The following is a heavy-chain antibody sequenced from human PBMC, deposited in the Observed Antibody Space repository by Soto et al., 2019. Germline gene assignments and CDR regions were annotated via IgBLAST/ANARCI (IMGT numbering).Heavy chain of an antibody. CDR3: ARDYYSNGYYTVDY. D-gene: IGHD3-22*01. Sequence: SETLSLTCTVSGGSISSYYWNWIRQPPGKGLEWIGYIYNSGNTNYNPSLRSRITISPDTSKNQFSLQLNSVTPEDTAVYYCARDYYSNGYYTVDYWGQGALVTVSS. J-gene: IGHJ4*02. V-gene: IGHV4-4*08. CDR1: GGSISSYY. CDR2: IYNSGNT.